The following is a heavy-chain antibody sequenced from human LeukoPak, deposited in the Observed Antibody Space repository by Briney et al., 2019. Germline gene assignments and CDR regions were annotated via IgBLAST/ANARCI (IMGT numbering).Heavy chain of an antibody. J-gene: IGHJ4*02. D-gene: IGHD6-19*01. CDR3: ASHVTVLGTRAFDY. V-gene: IGHV4-4*02. Sequence: DPSETLSLTCAVSGGSITSHSWWSRVRQPPGKGLARIGEIYHGGDTNYDPSVKSRLTMSVDKSKNHFSLNLRSVTAADTAIYYCASHVTVLGTRAFDYWGQGILVTVSS. CDR2: IYHGGDT. CDR1: GGSITSHSW.